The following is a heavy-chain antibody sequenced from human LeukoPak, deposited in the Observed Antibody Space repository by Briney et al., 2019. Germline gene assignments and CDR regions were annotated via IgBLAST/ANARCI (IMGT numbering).Heavy chain of an antibody. J-gene: IGHJ4*02. CDR2: INHSGST. CDR3: ARGEPDTAMVDGRSRYYFDY. Sequence: SETLSLTCAVYGGSFSGYYWSWIRQPPGKGPEWIGEINHSGSTNYNPSLKSRVTISVDTSKNQFSLKLSSVTAADTAVYYCARGEPDTAMVDGRSRYYFDYWGQGTLVTVSS. V-gene: IGHV4-34*01. CDR1: GGSFSGYY. D-gene: IGHD5-18*01.